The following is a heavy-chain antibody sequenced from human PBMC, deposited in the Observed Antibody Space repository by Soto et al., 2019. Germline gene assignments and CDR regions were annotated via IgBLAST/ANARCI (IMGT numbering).Heavy chain of an antibody. CDR2: TYYKSKWNN. CDR1: GDSVSSTSAG. V-gene: IGHV6-1*01. Sequence: SQTLSLTCVLSGDSVSSTSAGWNWIGQSPSRGLEWLGRTYYKSKWNNDYALSVKSRITINPDTSKNQFSLHLYSVTTEDADVYYCTGITWFRAMDVWGQGTPLTVSS. D-gene: IGHD3-10*01. CDR3: TGITWFRAMDV. J-gene: IGHJ6*01.